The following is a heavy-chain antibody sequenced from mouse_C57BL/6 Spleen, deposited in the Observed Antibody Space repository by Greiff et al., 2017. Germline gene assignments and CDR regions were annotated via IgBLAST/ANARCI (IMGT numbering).Heavy chain of an antibody. Sequence: QVQLQQSGAELMKPGASVKLSCKATGYTFTGYWIEWVKQRPGHGLEWIGEILPGSGSTNYNEKFKGKATFTADTSSNTAYMQLSSLTTEDSAIYYSARGITTVAGYYYAMDYWGQGTSVTVSS. CDR2: ILPGSGST. CDR1: GYTFTGYW. D-gene: IGHD1-1*01. J-gene: IGHJ4*01. CDR3: ARGITTVAGYYYAMDY. V-gene: IGHV1-9*01.